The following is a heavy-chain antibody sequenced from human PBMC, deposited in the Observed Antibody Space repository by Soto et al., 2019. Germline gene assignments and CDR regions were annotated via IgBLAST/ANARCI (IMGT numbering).Heavy chain of an antibody. CDR2: IYHSGST. Sequence: SETLSLTCAVYGGSFSAYYWSWIRQPPGKGLEWIGEIYHSGSTNYNPSLKSRVTISVDTSKNQFSLKLSSVTAADTAVYYCASIAAAGRVFWFDPWGQGTLVTVSS. J-gene: IGHJ5*02. CDR1: GGSFSAYY. CDR3: ASIAAAGRVFWFDP. D-gene: IGHD6-13*01. V-gene: IGHV4-34*01.